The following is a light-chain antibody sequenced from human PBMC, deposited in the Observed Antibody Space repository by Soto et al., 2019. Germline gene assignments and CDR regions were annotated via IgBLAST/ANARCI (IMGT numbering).Light chain of an antibody. V-gene: IGLV1-40*01. J-gene: IGLJ3*02. CDR2: DNT. CDR1: SSNIGAGYH. Sequence: QLVLTQPPSVSGAPGQRVTISCTGSSSNIGAGYHVHWYQQFPGTAPKLLIYDNTNRPSGVPDRFSGSKSGTSASLAITGLQAGDEADYYCQSYDSSLSGVLFGGGTKVTVL. CDR3: QSYDSSLSGVL.